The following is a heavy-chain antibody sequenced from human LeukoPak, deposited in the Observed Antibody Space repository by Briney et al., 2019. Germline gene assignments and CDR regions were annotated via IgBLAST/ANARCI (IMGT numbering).Heavy chain of an antibody. CDR3: AKERGNGGNSPFDY. CDR1: GGSFSGYY. J-gene: IGHJ4*02. V-gene: IGHV4-34*01. CDR2: INHSGST. D-gene: IGHD4-23*01. Sequence: PSETLSLTCAVYGGSFSGYYWSWIRQPPGKGLEWIGEINHSGSTNYNPSLKSRVTISLDTSKNQFSLKLSSVTAADTAVYYCAKERGNGGNSPFDYWGQGTLVTVSS.